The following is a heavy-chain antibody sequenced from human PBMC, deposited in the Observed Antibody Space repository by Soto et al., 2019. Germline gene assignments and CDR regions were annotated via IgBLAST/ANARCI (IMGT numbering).Heavy chain of an antibody. CDR2: ISSSSSTI. CDR1: GFTFSSYS. Sequence: EVQLVESGGGLVQPGGSLRISCAASGFTFSSYSMNWVRQAPGKGLEWVSYISSSSSTIYYADSVKGRFTISRDNAKNSLYLQMNSLRDEDTAVYYCARVGYVWGRYRLSYYYGMDVWGQGTTVTVSS. J-gene: IGHJ6*02. D-gene: IGHD3-16*02. CDR3: ARVGYVWGRYRLSYYYGMDV. V-gene: IGHV3-48*02.